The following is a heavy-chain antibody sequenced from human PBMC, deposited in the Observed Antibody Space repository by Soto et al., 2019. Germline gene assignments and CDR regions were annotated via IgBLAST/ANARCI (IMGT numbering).Heavy chain of an antibody. J-gene: IGHJ5*02. D-gene: IGHD1-7*01. CDR1: GDSVSNNSAA. Sequence: PSQTLSLTCVISGDSVSNNSAAWNWIRQSPSRGLEWLGRTYYRSKWYNDYAVSVKSRIRINPDISKNQFSLQLNSVTPDDTAVYYCARLHGRIVGTIKGWFDPWGQGTLVTVAS. CDR2: TYYRSKWYN. V-gene: IGHV6-1*01. CDR3: ARLHGRIVGTIKGWFDP.